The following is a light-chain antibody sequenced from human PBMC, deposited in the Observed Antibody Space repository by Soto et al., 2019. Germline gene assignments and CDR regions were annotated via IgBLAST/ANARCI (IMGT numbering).Light chain of an antibody. J-gene: IGKJ4*01. CDR3: QQRSSWTRV. Sequence: EIVLTQSPATLSLSPGERATLSCRASQSVTTYLVWYQQKPGQAPRLLIYDASKRAIGIPDRFSGSGSGTDFTLTISSLEPEDFAVYYCQQRSSWTRVFGGGTKVDNK. CDR1: QSVTTY. CDR2: DAS. V-gene: IGKV3-11*01.